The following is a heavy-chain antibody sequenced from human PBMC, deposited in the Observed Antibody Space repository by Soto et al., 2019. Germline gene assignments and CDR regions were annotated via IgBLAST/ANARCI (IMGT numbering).Heavy chain of an antibody. J-gene: IGHJ6*02. V-gene: IGHV3-30*18. Sequence: GGSLRLSCAASGFTFSSYGMHWVRQAPGKGLEWVAVISYDGSNKYYADSVKGRFTISRDNSKNTLYLQMNSLRAEDTAVYYCAKAGCSGGSCYLRTTLDYYYGMDVWGQGTTVTVSS. D-gene: IGHD2-15*01. CDR3: AKAGCSGGSCYLRTTLDYYYGMDV. CDR1: GFTFSSYG. CDR2: ISYDGSNK.